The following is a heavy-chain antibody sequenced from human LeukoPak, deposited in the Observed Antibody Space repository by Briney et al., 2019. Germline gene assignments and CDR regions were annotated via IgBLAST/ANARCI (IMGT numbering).Heavy chain of an antibody. Sequence: SETLSLTCAVSGSSTSSVYYWGWIRQPPGKGLEWIGCIFHSGSTYYNPSLTSRANISVDTSNSQFSLKLNSVTAADTAVYYCAREVWVSGSKGGSKGGSWYMGVWGKGTTVIASS. CDR2: IFHSGST. V-gene: IGHV4-38-2*02. CDR1: GSSTSSVYY. CDR3: AREVWVSGSKGGSKGGSWYMGV. D-gene: IGHD3-10*01. J-gene: IGHJ6*03.